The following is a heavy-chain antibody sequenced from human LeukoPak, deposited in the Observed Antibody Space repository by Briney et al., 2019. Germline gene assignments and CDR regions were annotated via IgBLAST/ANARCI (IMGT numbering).Heavy chain of an antibody. Sequence: PSHTLSLTCTVSGGSISSGYYWGWIRPPPGKGLEWIGSIYHSGSTYYNPSLKSRVTISVDTSKNPFSLKLSSVTAADTAVYYCARQRGGTGYSSSWSPNWFDPWGQGTLVTVSS. D-gene: IGHD6-13*01. CDR1: GGSISSGYY. CDR2: IYHSGST. CDR3: ARQRGGTGYSSSWSPNWFDP. V-gene: IGHV4-38-2*02. J-gene: IGHJ5*02.